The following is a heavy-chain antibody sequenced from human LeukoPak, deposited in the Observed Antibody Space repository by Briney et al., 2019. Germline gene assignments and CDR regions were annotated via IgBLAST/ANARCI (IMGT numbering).Heavy chain of an antibody. D-gene: IGHD4-11*01. J-gene: IGHJ4*02. CDR2: IYYSGST. Sequence: PSETLSLTCTVSGGSISSYYWSWIRQPPGKGLEWIGYIYYSGSTNYNPSLKSRVTISVDTSKNQFSLKLSSVTAADTAVYYCARDSTTVTTGYWGQGTLVTVSS. CDR3: ARDSTTVTTGY. CDR1: GGSISSYY. V-gene: IGHV4-59*01.